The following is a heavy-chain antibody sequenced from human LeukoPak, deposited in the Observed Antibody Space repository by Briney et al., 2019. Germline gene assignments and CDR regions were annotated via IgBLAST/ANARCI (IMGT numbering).Heavy chain of an antibody. D-gene: IGHD4/OR15-4a*01. Sequence: HSGGSLRLSCAASGFTFSTYSMNWVRQAPGKGLEWVSSITSSSSAINYADSVKGRFTISRDDSKNTLYLQMNSLRAEDTAVYYCARDRSANSRVYYFDYWGQGTLVTVSS. CDR3: ARDRSANSRVYYFDY. V-gene: IGHV3-48*01. CDR1: GFTFSTYS. CDR2: ITSSSSAI. J-gene: IGHJ4*02.